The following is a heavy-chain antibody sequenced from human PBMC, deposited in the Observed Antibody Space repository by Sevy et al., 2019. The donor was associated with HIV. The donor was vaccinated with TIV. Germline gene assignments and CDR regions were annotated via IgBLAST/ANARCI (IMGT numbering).Heavy chain of an antibody. Sequence: GGSLRLSCAASGFTFSNYAMSWVRQAPGKGLEWVSSISRSGGSIHYADSVKGRFTISRDNSKNTLYLQMNSLRAEETAVYYCAKVDVVVPVADYGLDVWGPGTTVTVSS. J-gene: IGHJ6*02. CDR1: GFTFSNYA. D-gene: IGHD2-2*01. CDR2: ISRSGGSI. V-gene: IGHV3-23*01. CDR3: AKVDVVVPVADYGLDV.